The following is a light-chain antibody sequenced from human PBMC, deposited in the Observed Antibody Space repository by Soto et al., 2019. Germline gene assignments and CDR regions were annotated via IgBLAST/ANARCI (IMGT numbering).Light chain of an antibody. CDR1: QIVRSNS. CDR3: QQYGSSRAT. J-gene: IGKJ5*01. CDR2: GAS. Sequence: LTQSPGTLSLSPGDRATLSCRASQIVRSNSLAWYQQKPGQPPRLLIYGASSRATGIPDRFSGSGSGTDFTLTISRLEPEDFAVYYCQQYGSSRATFGQGTRLEIK. V-gene: IGKV3-20*01.